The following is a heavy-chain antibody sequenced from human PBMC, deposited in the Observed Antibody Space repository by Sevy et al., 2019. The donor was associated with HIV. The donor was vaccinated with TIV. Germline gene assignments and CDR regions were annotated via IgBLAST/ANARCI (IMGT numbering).Heavy chain of an antibody. D-gene: IGHD2-2*01. J-gene: IGHJ4*02. V-gene: IGHV3-30-3*01. CDR3: AILGVDCVSTNCYGMRSLSFDF. CDR2: ISYDGSSK. Sequence: GGSLRLSCAASGFTFSSFAMHWVRQAPGKGLEWVAVISYDGSSKYYPDSVKGRFTIARDNAKNTMYLQMNRLRPEDTAVYFCAILGVDCVSTNCYGMRSLSFDFWGQGTLVTVSS. CDR1: GFTFSSFA.